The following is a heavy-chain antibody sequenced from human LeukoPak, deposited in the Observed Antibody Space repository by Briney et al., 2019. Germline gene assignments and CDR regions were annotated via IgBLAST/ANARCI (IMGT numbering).Heavy chain of an antibody. Sequence: GGSLRLSCAASGFTFSSYEMNWVRQAPGKGLEWVSYISSGDSTIYYADSVKGRFTISRDNAKNSLYLQMNSLRAEDTAVYYCARDGGWGLYFDYWGQGTLVTVSS. D-gene: IGHD6-19*01. J-gene: IGHJ4*02. CDR3: ARDGGWGLYFDY. V-gene: IGHV3-48*03. CDR2: ISSGDSTI. CDR1: GFTFSSYE.